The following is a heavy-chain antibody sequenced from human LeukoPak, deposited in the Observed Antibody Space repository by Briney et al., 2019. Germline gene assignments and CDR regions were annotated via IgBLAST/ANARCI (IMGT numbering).Heavy chain of an antibody. V-gene: IGHV1-2*02. D-gene: IGHD6-13*01. J-gene: IGHJ6*03. CDR3: ARALAADYMDV. CDR1: GYTLTELS. Sequence: ASVKVSCKVSGYTLTELSMHWVRQAPGKGLEWMGWINPNSGGTNYAQKFQGRVTMTRDTSISTAYMELSRLRSDDTAVYYCARALAADYMDVWGKGTTVTVSS. CDR2: INPNSGGT.